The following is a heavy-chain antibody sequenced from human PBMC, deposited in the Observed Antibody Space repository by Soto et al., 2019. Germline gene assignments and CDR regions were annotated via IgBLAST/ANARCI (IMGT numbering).Heavy chain of an antibody. CDR3: TRANWYSEY. J-gene: IGHJ4*02. Sequence: QVQLQESGPGLVKPSETLSLTCSVAGGSISNHYWSWIRQPPGKGLDWIGYIYYNGNTNYNPSIKSRVTMSVDTSRNQISLKLTTVTAADTAVYYCTRANWYSEYWGQGTLVTVSS. D-gene: IGHD7-27*01. CDR2: IYYNGNT. V-gene: IGHV4-59*11. CDR1: GGSISNHY.